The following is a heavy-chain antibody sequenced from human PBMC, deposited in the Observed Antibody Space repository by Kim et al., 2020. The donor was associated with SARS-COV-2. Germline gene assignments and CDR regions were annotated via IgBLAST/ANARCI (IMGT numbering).Heavy chain of an antibody. CDR2: IAPRGAT. D-gene: IGHD5-12*01. CDR3: ARGHVAD. V-gene: IGHV3-23*01. Sequence: GGSLRLSCAASGFTFNSHDMSWFGQAQGKGREGISYIAPRGATFYADSGKGRFTISGDTSKNTVSLQMNSLRAEDTAVYYCARGHVADWGQGTLVTVSS. J-gene: IGHJ4*02. CDR1: GFTFNSHD.